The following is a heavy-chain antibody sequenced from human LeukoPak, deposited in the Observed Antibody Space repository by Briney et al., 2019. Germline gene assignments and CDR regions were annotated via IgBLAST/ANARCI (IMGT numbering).Heavy chain of an antibody. CDR3: ARALYYYDSSGYRSYGAFDI. Sequence: SETLSLTCAVSGGSISSSNWWSWVRQPPGKGRKGFGEINHSGSTNYNPSLKSRVTISVDKSKNQFSLKLSSVTAADTAVYYCARALYYYDSSGYRSYGAFDIWGQGTMVTVSS. J-gene: IGHJ3*02. D-gene: IGHD3-22*01. V-gene: IGHV4-4*02. CDR1: GGSISSSNW. CDR2: INHSGST.